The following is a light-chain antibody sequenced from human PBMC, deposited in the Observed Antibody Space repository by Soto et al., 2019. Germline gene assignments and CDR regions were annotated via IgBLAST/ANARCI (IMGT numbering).Light chain of an antibody. CDR3: SSYSISTAYL. CDR1: SSDVGAYIF. Sequence: QSVLTQPPSASGSPGQSVTISCTGTSSDVGAYIFVSWYQQHPGKAPKLMVYDVNRRPPGVPDRFFGSKSGNTASLTISGLQAEDEADYFCSSYSISTAYLFGTGTKVTVL. J-gene: IGLJ1*01. CDR2: DVN. V-gene: IGLV2-8*01.